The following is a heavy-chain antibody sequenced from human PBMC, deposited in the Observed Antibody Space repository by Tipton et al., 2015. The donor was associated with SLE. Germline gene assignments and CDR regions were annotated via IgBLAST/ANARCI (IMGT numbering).Heavy chain of an antibody. Sequence: GSLRLSCAASGFTFSSYWMSWVRQAPGKGLEWVGFIRSKAYGGTTEYAASVKGRFTISRDNAKNTLYLQMNSLRAEDTAVYYCARDATAGAFDIWGQGTMVTVSS. J-gene: IGHJ3*02. CDR1: GFTFSSYW. CDR2: IRSKAYGGTT. CDR3: ARDATAGAFDI. V-gene: IGHV3-71*01.